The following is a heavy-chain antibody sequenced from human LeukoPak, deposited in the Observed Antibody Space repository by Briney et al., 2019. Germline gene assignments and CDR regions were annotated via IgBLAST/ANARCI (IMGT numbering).Heavy chain of an antibody. CDR3: ARHEWGITNAFDI. J-gene: IGHJ3*02. CDR1: GGSFSSSDYY. V-gene: IGHV4-39*01. CDR2: IYYSGTT. D-gene: IGHD1-14*01. Sequence: SETLSLTCTVSGGSFSSSDYYWGWIRQPPGKGLEWIGSIYYSGTTYYNPSLKSRVTISVDTSKKQFSLKLRSVTAADTAVYYCARHEWGITNAFDIWGQGTMVTVSS.